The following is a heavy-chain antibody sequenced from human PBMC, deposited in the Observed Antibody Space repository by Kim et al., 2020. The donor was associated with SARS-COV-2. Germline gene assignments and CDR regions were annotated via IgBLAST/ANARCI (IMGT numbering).Heavy chain of an antibody. CDR2: FSYSGTT. V-gene: IGHV4-39*01. CDR3: ARQAPRFLWFGALGGFDY. J-gene: IGHJ4*02. Sequence: SETLSLTCSVSGASIKNSDSYWGWIRQSPGKGLEWIGSFSYSGTTYYNPSLKSRVTISVDTSNNHLSLTMRSATAADTALYYCARQAPRFLWFGALGGFDYWGQGTLVAVSS. D-gene: IGHD3-10*01. CDR1: GASIKNSDSY.